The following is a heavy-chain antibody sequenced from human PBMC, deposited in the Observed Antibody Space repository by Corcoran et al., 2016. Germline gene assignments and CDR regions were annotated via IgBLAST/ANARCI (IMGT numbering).Heavy chain of an antibody. Sequence: QVQLVQSGAEVKKPGASVKVSCKASGYTFTSYFLHWVRQAPGQGLEWMGIINPSDTSTTYAQKFQGRVTMTRDTSTSTVYMELSSLGSEDTAVYYCAGESDTVTTIGEPGFDYWGQGTLVIVSS. CDR2: INPSDTST. J-gene: IGHJ4*02. CDR1: GYTFTSYF. V-gene: IGHV1-46*01. D-gene: IGHD4-17*01. CDR3: AGESDTVTTIGEPGFDY.